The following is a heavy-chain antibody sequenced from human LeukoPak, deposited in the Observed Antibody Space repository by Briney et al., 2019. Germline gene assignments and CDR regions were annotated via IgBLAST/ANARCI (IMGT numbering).Heavy chain of an antibody. CDR1: GYTFTSYD. V-gene: IGHV1-2*02. CDR3: ARAITIFGVVIAAFDY. Sequence: ASVKVSCKASGYTFTSYDINWVRQATGQGLEWMGWINPNSGGTNYAQKFQGRVTMTRDTSISTAYMELSRLRSDDTAVYYCARAITIFGVVIAAFDYWGQGTLVTVSS. J-gene: IGHJ4*02. CDR2: INPNSGGT. D-gene: IGHD3-3*01.